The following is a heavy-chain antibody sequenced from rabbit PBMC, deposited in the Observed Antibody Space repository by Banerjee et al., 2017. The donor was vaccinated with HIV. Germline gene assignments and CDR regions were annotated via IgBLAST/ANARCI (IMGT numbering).Heavy chain of an antibody. Sequence: QEQLVESGGGLVQPEGSLTLTCTASGFSFSSSYYMCWVRQAPGKGLEWIGCIYSGGGTYYANWAKGRFTITRSTSLNTVDLKMTSLTAADTATYFCAKDAFSSPGYSDLDLWGQGTLVTVS. V-gene: IGHV1S43*01. J-gene: IGHJ4*01. CDR3: AKDAFSSPGYSDLDL. D-gene: IGHD7-1*01. CDR2: IYSGGGT. CDR1: GFSFSSSYY.